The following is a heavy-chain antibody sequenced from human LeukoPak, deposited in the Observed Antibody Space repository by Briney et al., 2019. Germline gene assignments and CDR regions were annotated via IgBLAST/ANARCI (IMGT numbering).Heavy chain of an antibody. CDR2: ISSSGSTI. J-gene: IGHJ4*02. V-gene: IGHV3-48*03. D-gene: IGHD3-10*01. CDR1: GFTFSSYE. Sequence: GGSLRLSCAASGFTFSSYEMNWVRQAPGKGLEWVSYISSSGSTIYYADSVKGRFTISRDNAKNSLYLQMNSLRAEDTAVYYCARGGYDSGSYYKGPLYYFDYWGQGTLVTVS. CDR3: ARGGYDSGSYYKGPLYYFDY.